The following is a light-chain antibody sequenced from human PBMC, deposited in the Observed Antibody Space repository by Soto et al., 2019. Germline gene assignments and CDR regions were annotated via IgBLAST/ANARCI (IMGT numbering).Light chain of an antibody. CDR1: QTVTSSY. Sequence: EIVLTQSPGAXSXXPXXXXXXXXRASQTVTSSYLAWYQQKPGQAPRLLIYGASSRATGIPDRFSGSGSGTDFTLTISSLEPEDFAVYYCQQRSNWPRTFGQGTKVDI. CDR2: GAS. J-gene: IGKJ1*01. V-gene: IGKV3D-20*02. CDR3: QQRSNWPRT.